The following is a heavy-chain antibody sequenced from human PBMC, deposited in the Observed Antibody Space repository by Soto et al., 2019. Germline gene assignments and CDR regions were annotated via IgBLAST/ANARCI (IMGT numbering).Heavy chain of an antibody. CDR2: INPNSGGT. CDR3: ARGSSVQGTWYYTRPGFDY. J-gene: IGHJ4*02. V-gene: IGHV1-2*02. CDR1: GYTFTGYY. D-gene: IGHD3-10*01. Sequence: QVQLVQSGAEVKKPGASVKVSCKASGYTFTGYYMHWVRQAPGQGLEWMGWINPNSGGTNYAQKFQGRVTMTRDTSISTAYMELSRLRSDDTAVYYCARGSSVQGTWYYTRPGFDYWGQGTLVTVSS.